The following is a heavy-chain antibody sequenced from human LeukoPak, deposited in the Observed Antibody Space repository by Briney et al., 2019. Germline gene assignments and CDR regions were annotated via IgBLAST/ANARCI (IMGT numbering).Heavy chain of an antibody. CDR2: VDPEDGET. Sequence: ASVKVSCKVSGYTFTDYYMHWVQQAPGKGLEWMGLVDPEDGETIYAEKFQGRVTITADTSTDTAYMELSSLRSEDTAVHYCATGSMSLPSSFDYWGQGTLVTVSP. V-gene: IGHV1-69-2*01. CDR3: ATGSMSLPSSFDY. CDR1: GYTFTDYY. J-gene: IGHJ4*02. D-gene: IGHD5/OR15-5a*01.